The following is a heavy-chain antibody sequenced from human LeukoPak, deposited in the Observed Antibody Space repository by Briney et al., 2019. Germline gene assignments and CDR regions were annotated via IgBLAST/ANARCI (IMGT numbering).Heavy chain of an antibody. CDR2: IVVGSGNT. CDR3: AAEAAYYYDSRDAFDV. CDR1: GFTFTSSA. V-gene: IGHV1-58*01. D-gene: IGHD3-22*01. Sequence: ASVKVSCKASGFTFTSSAVQWVRQARGQRLEWIGWIVVGSGNTNYAQKFQERVTTTRDMSTSLVYMELSSLRSEDTAVYYCAAEAAYYYDSRDAFDVWGQETMVTVSS. J-gene: IGHJ3*01.